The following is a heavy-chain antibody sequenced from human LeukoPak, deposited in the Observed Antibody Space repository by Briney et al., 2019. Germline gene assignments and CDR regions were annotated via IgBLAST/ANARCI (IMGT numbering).Heavy chain of an antibody. V-gene: IGHV3-21*01. J-gene: IGHJ5*02. Sequence: GGSLRLSCAASGFTFSSYSMNWVRQAPGKGLEWVSSISSSSGYIYYADSVKGRFTISRDNAKNSLYLQMNSLRAEDTAVYYCARRVATVDSYNWFDPWGQGTLVTVSS. CDR1: GFTFSSYS. CDR3: ARRVATVDSYNWFDP. CDR2: ISSSSGYI. D-gene: IGHD5-12*01.